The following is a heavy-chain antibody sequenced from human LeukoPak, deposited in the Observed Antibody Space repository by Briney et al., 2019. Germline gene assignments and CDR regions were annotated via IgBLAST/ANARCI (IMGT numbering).Heavy chain of an antibody. CDR3: ARPLGVTTGWFDP. CDR1: GYSFTHYW. CDR2: IYPRDSDT. Sequence: HGESLKISCKGSGYSFTHYWIGWVRQTPGKGLEWMGIIYPRDSDTRHSPSFQGQVTISADKSINTAYLQWSSLKASDTAMYYCARPLGVTTGWFDPWGQGTLVTVSS. J-gene: IGHJ5*02. V-gene: IGHV5-51*01. D-gene: IGHD4-11*01.